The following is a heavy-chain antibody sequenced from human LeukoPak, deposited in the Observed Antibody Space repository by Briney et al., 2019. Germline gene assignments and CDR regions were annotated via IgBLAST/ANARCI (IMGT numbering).Heavy chain of an antibody. J-gene: IGHJ4*02. CDR1: GGSISSSSYY. CDR3: ARRPSPYYDFWSGYRHFDY. V-gene: IGHV4-39*01. D-gene: IGHD3-3*01. Sequence: PSETLSLTCTASGGSISSSSYYWGWIRQPPGKGLEWIGSIYYSGSTYYNPSLKSRVTISVDTSKNQFSLKLSSVTAADTAVYYCARRPSPYYDFWSGYRHFDYWGQGTLVTVSS. CDR2: IYYSGST.